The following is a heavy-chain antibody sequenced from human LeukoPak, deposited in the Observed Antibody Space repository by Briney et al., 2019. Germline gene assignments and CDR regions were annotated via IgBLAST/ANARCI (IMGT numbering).Heavy chain of an antibody. CDR1: GYSISSGYY. D-gene: IGHD3-22*01. V-gene: IGHV4-38-2*02. Sequence: SETLSLTCTVSGYSISSGYYWGWIRQPPGKGLEWIGSIYHSGSTYYNPSLKSRVTISVDTSKNQFSLKLSSVTAADTAVYYCARARYYDSSGYYNFDYWGQGTLVTVSS. J-gene: IGHJ4*02. CDR3: ARARYYDSSGYYNFDY. CDR2: IYHSGST.